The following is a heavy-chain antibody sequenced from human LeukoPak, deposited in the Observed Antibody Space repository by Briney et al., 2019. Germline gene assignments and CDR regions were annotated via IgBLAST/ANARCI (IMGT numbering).Heavy chain of an antibody. Sequence: PSETLSLTRAVYGGSFSGYYWSWIRQPPGKGLEWIGEINHSGSTNYNPSLKSRVTISVDTSKNQFSLKLSSVTAADTAVYYCARGRGLELTYYYYYYYMDVWGKGTTVTVSS. CDR1: GGSFSGYY. V-gene: IGHV4-34*01. J-gene: IGHJ6*03. CDR2: INHSGST. CDR3: ARGRGLELTYYYYYYYMDV. D-gene: IGHD1-7*01.